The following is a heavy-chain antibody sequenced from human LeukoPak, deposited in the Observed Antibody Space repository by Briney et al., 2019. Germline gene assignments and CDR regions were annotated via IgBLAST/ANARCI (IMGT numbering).Heavy chain of an antibody. CDR3: AKDLERRVVGATPNAFDI. V-gene: IGHV3-30*04. CDR2: ISYDGSNK. J-gene: IGHJ3*02. CDR1: GFTFSSYV. Sequence: GGSLRLSCAASGFTFSSYVMHWVRQAPGKGLEWVAGISYDGSNKYYADSVKGRFTISRDNSKNTLYLQMNSLRAEDTAVYYCAKDLERRVVGATPNAFDIWGQGTMVTVSS. D-gene: IGHD1-26*01.